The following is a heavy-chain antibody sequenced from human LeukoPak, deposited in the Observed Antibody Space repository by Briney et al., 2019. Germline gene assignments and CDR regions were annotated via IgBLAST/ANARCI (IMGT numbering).Heavy chain of an antibody. V-gene: IGHV3-23*01. CDR1: GFTFSSYA. D-gene: IGHD3-9*01. CDR3: AKVRGLHYDILTGYYPDWSFDY. Sequence: PGGSLRLSCAASGFTFSSYAMSWVRQAPGKGLGWVSAISGSGGSTYYADSVKGRFTISRDNSKNTLYLQMNSLRAEDTAVYYCAKVRGLHYDILTGYYPDWSFDYWGQGTLVTVSS. J-gene: IGHJ4*02. CDR2: ISGSGGST.